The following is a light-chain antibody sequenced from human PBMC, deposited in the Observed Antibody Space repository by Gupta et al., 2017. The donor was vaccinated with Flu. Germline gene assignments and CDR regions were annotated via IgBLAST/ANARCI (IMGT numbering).Light chain of an antibody. V-gene: IGLV2-11*01. CDR3: SSYAGSWV. CDR1: SSDFGAYNY. CDR2: DVN. Sequence: QSALTQPRSVSGSPGQSVTFSCTGTSSDFGAYNYVSWYQQHPGKAPKLMIFDVNKRPSGVPDRFSGSKSGNTASLTISGLQAEEEADYYCSSYAGSWVFGGGTSLTVL. J-gene: IGLJ3*02.